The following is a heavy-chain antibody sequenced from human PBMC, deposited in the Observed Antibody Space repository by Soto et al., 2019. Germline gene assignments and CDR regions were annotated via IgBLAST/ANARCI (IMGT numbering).Heavy chain of an antibody. D-gene: IGHD6-19*01. V-gene: IGHV1-2*04. CDR2: INPNSGGT. Sequence: VASVKVSCKASGYTFTGYYMHWVRQAPGQGLEWMGWINPNSGGTNYAQKFQGWVTMTRDTSISTAYMELSRLRSDDTAVYYCARGEAVAGPYYYYGMDVWGQGTTVTVSS. CDR1: GYTFTGYY. CDR3: ARGEAVAGPYYYYGMDV. J-gene: IGHJ6*02.